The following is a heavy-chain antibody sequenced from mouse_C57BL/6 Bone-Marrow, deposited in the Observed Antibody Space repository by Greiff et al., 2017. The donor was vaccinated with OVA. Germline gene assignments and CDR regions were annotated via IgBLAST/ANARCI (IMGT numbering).Heavy chain of an antibody. D-gene: IGHD1-1*01. J-gene: IGHJ1*03. V-gene: IGHV1-81*01. CDR1: GYTFTSYG. CDR3: ARSGTTVVPNWYFEV. Sequence: QVQLKESGAELARPGASVKLSCKASGYTFTSYGISWVKQRTGQGLEWIGEIYPRSGNTYYNEKFKGKATLTADKSSSTAYMELRSLTSEDSAVYVCARSGTTVVPNWYFEVWGTGTTVTVSS. CDR2: IYPRSGNT.